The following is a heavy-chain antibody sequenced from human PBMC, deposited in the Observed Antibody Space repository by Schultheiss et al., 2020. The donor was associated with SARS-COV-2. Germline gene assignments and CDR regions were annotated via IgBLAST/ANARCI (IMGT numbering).Heavy chain of an antibody. CDR1: GGSFSGYY. J-gene: IGHJ5*02. CDR3: ARDPLSSNWFDP. V-gene: IGHV4-34*01. Sequence: SETLSLTCAVYGGSFSGYYWSWIRQPPGKGLEWIGEINHSGSTNYNPSLKSRVTISVDTSKNQFSLKLNSVTPEDTAVYYCARDPLSSNWFDPWGQGTLVTVSS. D-gene: IGHD6-6*01. CDR2: INHSGST.